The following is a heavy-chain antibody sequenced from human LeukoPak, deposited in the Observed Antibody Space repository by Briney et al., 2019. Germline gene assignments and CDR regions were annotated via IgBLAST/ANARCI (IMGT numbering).Heavy chain of an antibody. CDR1: GFIFSSYG. Sequence: GGSLRLSCAASGFIFSSYGMHWVRQAPGKGLEWVARIWHDGSNDDYADSVKGRFTISRDNSKNTLYLQMNSLRAEDTAIYYCAKVTGDYYDTSGAFDYWGQGALVTVSS. V-gene: IGHV3-33*06. CDR2: IWHDGSND. D-gene: IGHD3-22*01. CDR3: AKVTGDYYDTSGAFDY. J-gene: IGHJ4*02.